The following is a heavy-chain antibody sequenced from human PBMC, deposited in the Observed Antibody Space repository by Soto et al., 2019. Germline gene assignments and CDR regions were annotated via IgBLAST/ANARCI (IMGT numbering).Heavy chain of an antibody. J-gene: IGHJ4*02. CDR3: AARGTMTTVTKFDF. CDR1: GASISSGDYY. Sequence: SETLSLTCTVSGASISSGDYYWSWIRQHPGKGLEWIGYIYYSGSSFHNPSLQSRLTISLDTSKNRFSLKLSSVTAADTAVYYCAARGTMTTVTKFDFWGQGTLVTVSS. CDR2: IYYSGSS. V-gene: IGHV4-31*03. D-gene: IGHD4-17*01.